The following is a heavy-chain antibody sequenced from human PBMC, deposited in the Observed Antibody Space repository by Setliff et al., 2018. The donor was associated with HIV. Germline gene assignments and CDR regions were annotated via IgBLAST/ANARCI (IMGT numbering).Heavy chain of an antibody. CDR2: IWFDGNKK. D-gene: IGHD6-6*01. V-gene: IGHV3-30*02. Sequence: GGSLRLSCAASGFRFRSYGMHWVRQAPGKGLEWVAIIWFDGNKKYYADSVKGRFTISRDNSMNTLYLQMNSLRPEDTAVYYCAKEPKLGGIAAPFDYWGQGTLVTVSS. CDR1: GFRFRSYG. J-gene: IGHJ4*02. CDR3: AKEPKLGGIAAPFDY.